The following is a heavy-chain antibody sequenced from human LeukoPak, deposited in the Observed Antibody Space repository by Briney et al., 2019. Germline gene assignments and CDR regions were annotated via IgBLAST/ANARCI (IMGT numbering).Heavy chain of an antibody. V-gene: IGHV1-69*04. CDR1: GGTFSTYG. Sequence: GASVKVSCKASGGTFSTYGINWVRQAPGQGLEWMGSIIPILGRAKYAQKFQGRVTITADKSTTTAYMELSSLRSEDTAVYYCARQRSETGEDYYDSSGYSDHWGQGTLVTVSS. CDR2: IIPILGRA. CDR3: ARQRSETGEDYYDSSGYSDH. D-gene: IGHD3-22*01. J-gene: IGHJ4*02.